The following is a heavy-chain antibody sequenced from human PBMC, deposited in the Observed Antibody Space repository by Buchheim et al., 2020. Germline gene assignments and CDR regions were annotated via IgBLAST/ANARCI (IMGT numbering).Heavy chain of an antibody. CDR2: IYESGIS. CDR1: GASIRSFY. J-gene: IGHJ6*02. Sequence: QVQLQESGPGLVKPSGTLSLTCTVSGASIRSFYWSWIREPPGKGLEWIGYIYESGISNYNPSLKNRVALSIDTARNQVSLKLNSVTAADTAVYYCALMRGIANDWSTPASYFYGMDVWGQGTT. D-gene: IGHD1-1*01. CDR3: ALMRGIANDWSTPASYFYGMDV. V-gene: IGHV4-59*01.